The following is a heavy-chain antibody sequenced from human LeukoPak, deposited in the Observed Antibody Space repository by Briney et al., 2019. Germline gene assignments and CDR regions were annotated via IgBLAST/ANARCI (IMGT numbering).Heavy chain of an antibody. Sequence: ASVKVSFKASGYTFTSYGISWVRQAPGQGLEWMGWISAYNGNTNYAQKLQGRVTITTDTSTSTDYMELRSLRSDDTAVYYCARDSPPYSSGPYYFDYWGQGTLVTVSS. CDR2: ISAYNGNT. D-gene: IGHD6-19*01. CDR1: GYTFTSYG. CDR3: ARDSPPYSSGPYYFDY. V-gene: IGHV1-18*01. J-gene: IGHJ4*02.